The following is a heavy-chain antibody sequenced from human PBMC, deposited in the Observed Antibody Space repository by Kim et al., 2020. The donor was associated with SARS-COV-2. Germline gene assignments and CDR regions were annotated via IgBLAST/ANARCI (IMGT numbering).Heavy chain of an antibody. Sequence: SETLSLTCTVSGGSISSGDYYWSWIRQPPGKGLEWIGYIYYSGSTYYNQSLKSRVTISVDTSKNQFSLKLSSVTAADTAVYYCARGAMVRGVISWGQGTLVTVSS. CDR1: GGSISSGDYY. J-gene: IGHJ5*02. V-gene: IGHV4-30-4*01. CDR2: IYYSGST. CDR3: ARGAMVRGVIS. D-gene: IGHD3-10*01.